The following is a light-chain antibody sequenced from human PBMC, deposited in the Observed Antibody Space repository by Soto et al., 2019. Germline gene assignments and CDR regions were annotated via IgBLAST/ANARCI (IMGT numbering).Light chain of an antibody. J-gene: IGKJ1*01. CDR3: QQCNNWPWT. CDR1: QSVRGD. CDR2: GTS. Sequence: TQFPGTLSASPGERVILSCRASQSVRGDLAWFQQKPGRSPRLLIYGTSTRASGVPDRFSGSGSGTDFTLTISSLQSEDFAVYFCQQCNNWPWTFGPGNTVE. V-gene: IGKV3-15*01.